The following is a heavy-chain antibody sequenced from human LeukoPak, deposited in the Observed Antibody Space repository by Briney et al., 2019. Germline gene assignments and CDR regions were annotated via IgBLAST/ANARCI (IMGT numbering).Heavy chain of an antibody. CDR3: ARAIRYQLLSDY. CDR2: MNPNSGNT. D-gene: IGHD2-2*01. V-gene: IGHV1-8*03. Sequence: ASVKVSCKASGYTFSTYDINWVRQAAGQGLEWMGWMNPNSGNTGFAQKFQGRATITRDTSITTAYLELSSLRSEDTAVYYCARAIRYQLLSDYWGQGTLVTVSS. J-gene: IGHJ4*02. CDR1: GYTFSTYD.